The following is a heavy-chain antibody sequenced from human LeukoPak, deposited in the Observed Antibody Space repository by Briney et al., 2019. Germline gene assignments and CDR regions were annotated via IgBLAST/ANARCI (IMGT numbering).Heavy chain of an antibody. V-gene: IGHV5-51*01. CDR3: ARVSTYDNRAGGAFDI. CDR2: IYPNDSDT. D-gene: IGHD3-22*01. Sequence: KHGESLKISCKGSGYSFTSYWIGWVRQMPGKGLEWMGIIYPNDSDTKYSPSFQGQVTISADKSISTAYLQWSSLKASDTVMFYCARVSTYDNRAGGAFDIWGQGTMVTVSS. J-gene: IGHJ3*02. CDR1: GYSFTSYW.